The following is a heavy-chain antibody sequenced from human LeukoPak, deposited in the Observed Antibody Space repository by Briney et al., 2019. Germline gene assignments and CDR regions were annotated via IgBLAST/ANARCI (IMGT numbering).Heavy chain of an antibody. J-gene: IGHJ4*02. Sequence: RGSLRLSCAASGFTFSSYGMHWVRQAPGKGLEWVAFIRYDGSNKYYADSVKGRFTISRDNSKNTLYLQMNSLRAEDTAVYYCARLGRDYYDSSGYYHYWGQGTLVTVSS. CDR2: IRYDGSNK. V-gene: IGHV3-30*02. D-gene: IGHD3-22*01. CDR3: ARLGRDYYDSSGYYHY. CDR1: GFTFSSYG.